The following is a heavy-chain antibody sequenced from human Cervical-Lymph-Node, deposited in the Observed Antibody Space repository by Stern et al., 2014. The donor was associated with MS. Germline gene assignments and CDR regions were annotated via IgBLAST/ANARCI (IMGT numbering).Heavy chain of an antibody. Sequence: VQLEESGGAVVQPGRSLRLSCAASGFTFSSYCMHWVRQAPGKGLEWVTVISYDGNHKYYAASVKGRFTISRDNSKNTLHLQMNSVTPDDTAIYYCARDYEDTSMLFDHWGQGTLVTVSS. CDR3: ARDYEDTSMLFDH. CDR1: GFTFSSYC. J-gene: IGHJ4*02. CDR2: ISYDGNHK. V-gene: IGHV3-30*03. D-gene: IGHD2-8*01.